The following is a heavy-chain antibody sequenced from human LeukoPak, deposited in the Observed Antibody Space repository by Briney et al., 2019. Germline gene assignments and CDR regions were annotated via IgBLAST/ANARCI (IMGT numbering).Heavy chain of an antibody. CDR1: GGSLSGYY. D-gene: IGHD5-12*01. CDR2: VNHRGST. V-gene: IGHV4-34*01. CDR3: AREIIVAQGAFDI. J-gene: IGHJ3*02. Sequence: SETLSLTCAVYGGSLSGYYWSWFRQPPGKGLEWIGEVNHRGSTNYNPSLKSRVTISVDTSKNQFSLKLSSVTAADTAVYYCAREIIVAQGAFDIWGQGTMVTVSS.